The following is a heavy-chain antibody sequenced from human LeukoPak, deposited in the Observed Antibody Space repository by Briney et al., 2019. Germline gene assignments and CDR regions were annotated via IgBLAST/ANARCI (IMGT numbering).Heavy chain of an antibody. V-gene: IGHV4-61*01. CDR2: IYYSGST. CDR3: ARRGYSSQFDP. Sequence: PSETLSLTCTVSGGSVSSDSYYWSWIRQPPGKGLEWIGYIYYSGSTNCNPSLKSRVTISVDTSKNQFSLKLSSVTAADTAVYYCARRGYSSQFDPWGQGTLVTVSS. J-gene: IGHJ5*02. D-gene: IGHD6-13*01. CDR1: GGSVSSDSYY.